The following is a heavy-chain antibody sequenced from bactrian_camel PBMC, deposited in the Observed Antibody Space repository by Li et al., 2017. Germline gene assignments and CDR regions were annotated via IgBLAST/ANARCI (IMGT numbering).Heavy chain of an antibody. CDR2: ISSDGST. J-gene: IGHJ4*01. CDR1: GAIYCRYD. V-gene: IGHV3S53*01. Sequence: QLVESGGGSVEAGGSLRLSCAASGAIYCRYDMSWYRQAPGKEREFVSAISSDGSTSYADSAKGRFTISRDNAENTLYLQLDGLKTEDTAMYYCALRPLEGRWYVGAAFGHWGQGTQVTVS. CDR3: ALRPLEGRWYVGAAFGH. D-gene: IGHD6*01.